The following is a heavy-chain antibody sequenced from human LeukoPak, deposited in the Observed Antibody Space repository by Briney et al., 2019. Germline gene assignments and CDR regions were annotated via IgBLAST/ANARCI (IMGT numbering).Heavy chain of an antibody. D-gene: IGHD2-15*01. J-gene: IGHJ6*03. Sequence: PGGPLRLSCAASGFTFSSYAMHWVRQAPGKGLEYVSAISSNGGSTYYANSVKGRFTISRDNSKNTLYLQMGSLRAEDMAVYYCAKVRQGYCSRGSCSRGGTPMDVWGKGTTVTISS. CDR3: AKVRQGYCSRGSCSRGGTPMDV. CDR2: ISSNGGST. CDR1: GFTFSSYA. V-gene: IGHV3-64*01.